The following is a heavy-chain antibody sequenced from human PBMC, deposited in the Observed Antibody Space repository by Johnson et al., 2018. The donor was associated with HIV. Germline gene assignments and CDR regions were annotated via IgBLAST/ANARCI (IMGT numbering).Heavy chain of an antibody. V-gene: IGHV3-9*01. CDR3: ARARLLWFRELWPHDAFDI. J-gene: IGHJ3*02. Sequence: VLLVESGGGVVQPGGSLRLTCAASGFTFDDYAMHWVRQAPGKGLEWVSGISWNSGSILYADSVKGRFTIPRDNSKNTLYLQMNSLRAEDTAVYYCARARLLWFRELWPHDAFDIWGQGTKVTVSS. CDR2: ISWNSGSI. CDR1: GFTFDDYA. D-gene: IGHD3-10*01.